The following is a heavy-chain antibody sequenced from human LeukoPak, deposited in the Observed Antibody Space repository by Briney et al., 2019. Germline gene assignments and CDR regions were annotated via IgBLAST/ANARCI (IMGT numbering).Heavy chain of an antibody. Sequence: GGSLRLSCAASGFTFSDYYMSWIRQAPGKGLEWVSYISSSGSTIYYADSVKGRFTISRDNAKNSLYLQMNSLRAEDTAVYYCGRYQLSSDAFDIWGQGTMVTVSS. CDR2: ISSSGSTI. D-gene: IGHD2-2*01. CDR3: GRYQLSSDAFDI. V-gene: IGHV3-11*04. J-gene: IGHJ3*02. CDR1: GFTFSDYY.